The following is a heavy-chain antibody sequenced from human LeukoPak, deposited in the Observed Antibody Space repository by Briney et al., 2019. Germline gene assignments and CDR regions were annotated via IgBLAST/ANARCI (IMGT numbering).Heavy chain of an antibody. CDR3: ARETAAGNFDY. CDR2: IYYSGST. V-gene: IGHV4-59*01. Sequence: PSETLSLTCTVSGGSISSYYWSWIWQPPGKGLEWIGYIYYSGSTNYNPSLKSRVTISLDTSKNQFSLKLSSVTAADTAVYYCARETAAGNFDYWGQGTLVTVSS. CDR1: GGSISSYY. J-gene: IGHJ4*02. D-gene: IGHD6-13*01.